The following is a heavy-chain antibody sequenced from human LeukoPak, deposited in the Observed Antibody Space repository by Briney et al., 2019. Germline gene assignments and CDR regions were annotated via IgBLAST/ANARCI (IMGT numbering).Heavy chain of an antibody. J-gene: IGHJ2*01. V-gene: IGHV3-23*01. CDR2: IFVSDGGT. D-gene: IGHD5-12*01. CDR3: AKDRSYSGYSGLSWYFDL. CDR1: GFSFSSYS. Sequence: GGSLRLSCAASGFSFSSYSMTWVRQAPGKGLEWVSAIFVSDGGTFYADSVKGRFTISRDNSKNTLYLQMNSLRAEDTAVYYCAKDRSYSGYSGLSWYFDLWGRGTLVTVSS.